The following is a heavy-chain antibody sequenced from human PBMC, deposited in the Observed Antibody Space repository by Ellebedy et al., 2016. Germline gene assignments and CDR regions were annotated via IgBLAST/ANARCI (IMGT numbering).Heavy chain of an antibody. CDR1: GFTFSTYA. D-gene: IGHD4-17*01. J-gene: IGHJ4*02. CDR3: ATASSTTTVTHFDY. CDR2: ISYDGSTK. V-gene: IGHV3-30-3*01. Sequence: GGSLRLXXAVSGFTFSTYAMHWVRQAPGKGLDWVAVISYDGSTKHYADSLKGRFTISRDNSKNTLYLQMNSLRADDTAVYYCATASSTTTVTHFDYWGQGTLVTVSS.